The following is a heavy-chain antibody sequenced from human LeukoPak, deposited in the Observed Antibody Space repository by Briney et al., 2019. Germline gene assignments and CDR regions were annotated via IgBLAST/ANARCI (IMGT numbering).Heavy chain of an antibody. D-gene: IGHD5-18*01. Sequence: GGSMRLSCTTSGFIFGDYFMNWFRQAPGKGLEWVGFIRSQAHGGTTEYAASVKGRFTISRDDSKSIAYLQMNSLMTDDTALYYCIRHRHSFNWFDPWGQGTLVTVSS. V-gene: IGHV3-49*03. J-gene: IGHJ5*02. CDR1: GFIFGDYF. CDR3: IRHRHSFNWFDP. CDR2: IRSQAHGGTT.